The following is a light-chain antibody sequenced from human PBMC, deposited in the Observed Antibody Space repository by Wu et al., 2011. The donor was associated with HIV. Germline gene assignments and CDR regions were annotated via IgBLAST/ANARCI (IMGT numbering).Light chain of an antibody. Sequence: EIVLTQSPATLSLSPGERATLSCRASQSVNSLVAWYQQKPGQAPRLLIYDASNRATGIPARFSGSGSGTDFTLTISRLEPEDFAAYYCQHYGSSPYTFGQGTKAGNQT. CDR2: DAS. V-gene: IGKV3-11*01. CDR3: QHYGSSPYT. J-gene: IGKJ2*01. CDR1: QSVNSL.